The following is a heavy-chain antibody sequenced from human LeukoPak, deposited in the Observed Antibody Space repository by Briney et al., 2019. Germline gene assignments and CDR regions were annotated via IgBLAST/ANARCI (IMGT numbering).Heavy chain of an antibody. Sequence: PSETLSLTCAVYGGSFSGYYWSWIRQPPGKGLEWIGSIYYSGSTYYNPSLKSRVTISVDMSKTQFSLRLSSVTAADTAVYYCARGTTVDLFDYWGQGTLVTVSS. J-gene: IGHJ4*02. D-gene: IGHD4-23*01. V-gene: IGHV4-34*01. CDR3: ARGTTVDLFDY. CDR2: IYYSGST. CDR1: GGSFSGYY.